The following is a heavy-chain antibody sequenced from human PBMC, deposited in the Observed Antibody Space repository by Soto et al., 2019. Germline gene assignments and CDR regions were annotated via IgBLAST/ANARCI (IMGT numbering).Heavy chain of an antibody. CDR3: ARGYGPGAFDI. CDR2: IYHSGST. V-gene: IGHV4-30-2*01. D-gene: IGHD1-1*01. CDR1: GSSISSGGYS. Sequence: SDTLSLTCAVSGSSISSGGYSWSWIRQPPGKGLEWIGYIYHSGSTNYNPSLKSRVTISVDTSKNQFSLKLSSVTAADTAVYYCARGYGPGAFDIWGQGTMVTVSS. J-gene: IGHJ3*02.